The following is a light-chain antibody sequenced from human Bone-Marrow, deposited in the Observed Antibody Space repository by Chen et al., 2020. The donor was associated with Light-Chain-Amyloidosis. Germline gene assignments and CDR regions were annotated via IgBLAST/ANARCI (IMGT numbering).Light chain of an antibody. Sequence: DIQMIQSPSSLSASVGDRVTITCRASQSISSYVNWYQLKPGKAPKLLIFAASSLQSGVPSRFSGGGSGTDFTLTSSSLQPEDSATYFCQQCYSSLLLTFGGGTKVEIK. CDR2: AAS. J-gene: IGKJ4*01. CDR1: QSISSY. CDR3: QQCYSSLLLT. V-gene: IGKV1-39*01.